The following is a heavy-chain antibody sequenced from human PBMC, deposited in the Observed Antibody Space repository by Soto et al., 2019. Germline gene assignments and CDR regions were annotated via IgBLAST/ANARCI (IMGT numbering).Heavy chain of an antibody. V-gene: IGHV1-3*01. CDR1: GYTFTSYA. Sequence: ASVKVSCKASGYTFTSYAMHWVRQAPGQRLEWMGWINAGNGNTKYSQKFQGRVTITRDTSASTAYMELSSLRSEDTAVYYCARARPVYCSSTSCYGLRYYGMDVWGQGTTVTVSS. CDR3: ARARPVYCSSTSCYGLRYYGMDV. CDR2: INAGNGNT. D-gene: IGHD2-2*01. J-gene: IGHJ6*02.